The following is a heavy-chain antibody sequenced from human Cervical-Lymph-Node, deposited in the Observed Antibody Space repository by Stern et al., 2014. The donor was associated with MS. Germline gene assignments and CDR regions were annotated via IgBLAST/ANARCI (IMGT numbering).Heavy chain of an antibody. CDR3: ARVHRYNWFDP. CDR2: IYTSGST. Sequence: QVQLQESGPGLVKPSQTLSLTCTVSGGSISSGSYYWSWIRQPAGKGLEWIGRIYTSGSTNYNPSLKSRVTISVDPSKNQFSLKLSSVTAADTAVYYCARVHRYNWFDPWGQGTLVTVSS. CDR1: GGSISSGSYY. V-gene: IGHV4-61*02. D-gene: IGHD1-14*01. J-gene: IGHJ5*02.